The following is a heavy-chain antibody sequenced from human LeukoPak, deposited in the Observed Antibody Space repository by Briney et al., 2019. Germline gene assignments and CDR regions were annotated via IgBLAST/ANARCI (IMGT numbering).Heavy chain of an antibody. CDR1: GFTFDDYA. V-gene: IGHV3-9*01. J-gene: IGHJ4*02. Sequence: GGSLRLSCAASGFTFDDYATHWVRQAPGKGLEWVSGISWNSGAIGYADSVKGRFTISRDNAKNSLYMQMNGLRAEDTALYYCAKDKSDCSSISCYTPFDYWGQGTLVTVSS. D-gene: IGHD2-2*02. CDR3: AKDKSDCSSISCYTPFDY. CDR2: ISWNSGAI.